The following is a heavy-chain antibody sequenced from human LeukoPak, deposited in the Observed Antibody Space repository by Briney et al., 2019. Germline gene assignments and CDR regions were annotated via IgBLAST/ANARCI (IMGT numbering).Heavy chain of an antibody. V-gene: IGHV3-53*01. J-gene: IGHJ5*02. CDR2: IYSGGST. Sequence: PGGSLRLSCAASGFTFSSYWMNWARQAPGKGLEWVSVIYSGGSTYYADSVKGRFTISRDNSKNTLYLQMNSLRAEDTAVYYCAKRASTWFGELETYNWFDPWGQGTLVTVSS. CDR1: GFTFSSYW. D-gene: IGHD3-10*01. CDR3: AKRASTWFGELETYNWFDP.